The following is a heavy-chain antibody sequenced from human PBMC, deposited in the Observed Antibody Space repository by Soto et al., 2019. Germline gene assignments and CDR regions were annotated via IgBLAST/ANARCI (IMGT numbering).Heavy chain of an antibody. Sequence: QVQLQESGPGLVKPSQTLSLICTVSGGSISSGGYYWSWIRQHPGKGLEWIGYIYYSGSTYYNPSLKSRVTISVDTSKNQFSLNLSSVTAADTAVYYCARDRRLVRYFDYWGQGTLVTVSS. CDR3: ARDRRLVRYFDY. V-gene: IGHV4-31*03. D-gene: IGHD3-9*01. J-gene: IGHJ4*02. CDR1: GGSISSGGYY. CDR2: IYYSGST.